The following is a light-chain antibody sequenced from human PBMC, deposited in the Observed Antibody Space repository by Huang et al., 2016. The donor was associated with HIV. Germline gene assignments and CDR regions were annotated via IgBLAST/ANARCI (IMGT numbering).Light chain of an antibody. Sequence: DIQMTQSPSSLSAFVGDTVTITCRASQVIGNSLAWYQQKPGRPPNLLIYVASTLQSGVPSRFSSSGSGTDFTRTISNLQTEDIATCYCQKYDSAPRTFGQGTRV. CDR1: QVIGNS. V-gene: IGKV1-27*01. CDR2: VAS. J-gene: IGKJ1*01. CDR3: QKYDSAPRT.